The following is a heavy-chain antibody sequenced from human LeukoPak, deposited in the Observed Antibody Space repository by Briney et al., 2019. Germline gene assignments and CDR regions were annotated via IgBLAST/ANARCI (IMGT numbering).Heavy chain of an antibody. CDR2: ISYDGSNK. Sequence: GGSLRLSCAASGFTFSSYAMHWVRQAPGKGLEWVAVISYDGSNKYYADSVKGRFTISRDNSKNTLYLQMNSLRAEDTAVYYCARGADIVVVVAAAMHYWGQGTLVTVSS. CDR3: ARGADIVVVVAAAMHY. CDR1: GFTFSSYA. D-gene: IGHD2-15*01. V-gene: IGHV3-30-3*01. J-gene: IGHJ4*02.